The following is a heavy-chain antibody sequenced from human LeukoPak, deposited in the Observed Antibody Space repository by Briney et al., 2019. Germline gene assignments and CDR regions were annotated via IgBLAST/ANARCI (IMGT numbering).Heavy chain of an antibody. CDR2: IKQDGSEK. Sequence: GGSLRLSCAASGFTFSSYWMSWVRQAPGKGLEWVANIKQDGSEKYYVDSVRGRFTISRDNAKNSLYLQMNSLRAEDTAVYYCARRHYYGSGSYVSDAFDIWGQGTMVTVSS. V-gene: IGHV3-7*01. CDR1: GFTFSSYW. CDR3: ARRHYYGSGSYVSDAFDI. J-gene: IGHJ3*02. D-gene: IGHD3-10*01.